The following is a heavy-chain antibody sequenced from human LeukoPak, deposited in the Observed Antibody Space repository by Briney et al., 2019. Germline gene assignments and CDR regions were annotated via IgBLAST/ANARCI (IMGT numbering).Heavy chain of an antibody. J-gene: IGHJ6*04. CDR3: ARRLQTNDGSRGRSYGMDV. CDR1: GFTFSSYE. Sequence: QPGGSLRLSCAASGFTFSSYEMNWVRQAPGKGLEWVSYISSSGSTIYYADSVKGRFTISRDNAKNSLYLQMNSLRAEDTAVYYCARRLQTNDGSRGRSYGMDVWGKGTTVTVSS. D-gene: IGHD3-10*01. V-gene: IGHV3-48*03. CDR2: ISSSGSTI.